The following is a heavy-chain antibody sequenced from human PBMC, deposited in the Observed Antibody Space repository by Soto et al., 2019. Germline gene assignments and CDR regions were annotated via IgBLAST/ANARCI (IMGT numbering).Heavy chain of an antibody. Sequence: GGSLRLSCAASGFTFSSYSMNWVRQAPGKGLEWVSYISSSSSTIYYADSVKGRFTISRGNAKNSLYLQMNSLRDEDTAVYYCARGSSGSSSWYWDYYYYYGMDVWGQGTTVTVS. J-gene: IGHJ6*02. D-gene: IGHD6-13*01. V-gene: IGHV3-48*02. CDR1: GFTFSSYS. CDR3: ARGSSGSSSWYWDYYYYYGMDV. CDR2: ISSSSSTI.